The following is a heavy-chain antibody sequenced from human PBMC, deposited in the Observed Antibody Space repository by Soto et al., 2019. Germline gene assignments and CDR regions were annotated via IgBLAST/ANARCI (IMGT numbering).Heavy chain of an antibody. CDR1: GFTFSSYS. J-gene: IGHJ4*02. CDR3: ARDSLPTENFDY. Sequence: EVQLVESGGGLVKPGGSLRLSCAASGFTFSSYSMNWVRQAPGKGLEWVSSISSSSSYIYYADSVKGRFTISRDNAKNSLYLQMNSLRAEDTAVYYCARDSLPTENFDYWGQGTLVTVSS. V-gene: IGHV3-21*01. CDR2: ISSSSSYI.